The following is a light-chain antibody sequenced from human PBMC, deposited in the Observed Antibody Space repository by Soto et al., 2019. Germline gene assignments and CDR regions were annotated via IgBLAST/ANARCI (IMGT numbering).Light chain of an antibody. CDR2: ATS. CDR3: QQSYSSPQT. V-gene: IGKV1-39*01. J-gene: IGKJ1*01. CDR1: QSISGD. Sequence: DIEMTQSPSSLSASVGDRVTITCRASQSISGDLNWYQQKPGKAPKLLIYATSSLQSGVPSRFSGSGSGPDFTLTISSLQPEDFATYYCQQSYSSPQTFGQGTKVEIK.